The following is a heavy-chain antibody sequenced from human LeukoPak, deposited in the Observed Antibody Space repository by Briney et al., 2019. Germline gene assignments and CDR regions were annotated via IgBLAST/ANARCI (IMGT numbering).Heavy chain of an antibody. V-gene: IGHV4-59*01. CDR3: ARGYSSPRPVFYFYMDV. CDR1: GGSISSYY. CDR2: IYNTGGT. D-gene: IGHD6-13*01. Sequence: SETLSLTCSVSGGSISSYYWSWIRQSPGEGLEWMGFIYNTGGTYYNPSLKSRLTISLDVSKNQFSLKLSSVTAADAAVYFCARGYSSPRPVFYFYMDVWGKGTTVTVSS. J-gene: IGHJ6*03.